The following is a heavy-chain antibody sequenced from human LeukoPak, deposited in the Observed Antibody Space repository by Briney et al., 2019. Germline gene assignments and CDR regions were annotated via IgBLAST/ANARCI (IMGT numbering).Heavy chain of an antibody. J-gene: IGHJ6*03. D-gene: IGHD3-16*01. Sequence: ASETLSLTCAVYGGSFSGYYWSWIRQPPGKGLEWIGEINHSGSTNYNPSLKSRVTISVDTSKNQFSLKLSSVTAADTAVYYCARHRGVMAYYYYMDVWGKGTTVTISS. CDR2: INHSGST. V-gene: IGHV4-34*01. CDR3: ARHRGVMAYYYYMDV. CDR1: GGSFSGYY.